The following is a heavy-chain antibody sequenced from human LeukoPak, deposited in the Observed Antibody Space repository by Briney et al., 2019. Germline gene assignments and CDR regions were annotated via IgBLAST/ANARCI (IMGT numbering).Heavy chain of an antibody. CDR2: INPSSGGT. CDR1: GYTFTGYY. J-gene: IGHJ4*02. V-gene: IGHV1-2*02. Sequence: ASVKVSCKASGYTFTGYYMHWVRQAPGQGLECMGWINPSSGGTDYAQNFQGRVTMTRDTSINTAYMELYSLRSDDTAVYYCARSAVAARGLFDYWRQGTLVTVSS. CDR3: ARSAVAARGLFDY. D-gene: IGHD6-19*01.